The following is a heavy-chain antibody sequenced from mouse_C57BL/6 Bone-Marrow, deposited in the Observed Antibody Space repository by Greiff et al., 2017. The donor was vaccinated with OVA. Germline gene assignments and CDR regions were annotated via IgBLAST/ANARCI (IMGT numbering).Heavy chain of an antibody. D-gene: IGHD2-4*01. CDR1: GFTFSDYY. CDR3: ARRLPAWFAY. CDR2: ISNGGGST. V-gene: IGHV5-12*01. Sequence: EVMLVESGGGLVQPGGSLKLSCAASGFTFSDYYMYWVRQTPEKRLEWVAYISNGGGSTYYPDTVKGRFTISRDNAKNTLYLQMSRLKSEDTAMYYCARRLPAWFAYWGQGTLVTVSA. J-gene: IGHJ3*01.